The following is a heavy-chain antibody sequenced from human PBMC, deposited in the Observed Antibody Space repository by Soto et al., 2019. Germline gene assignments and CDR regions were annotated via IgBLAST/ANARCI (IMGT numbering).Heavy chain of an antibody. CDR3: VRWWNGFDY. Sequence: QVRLEESGGALVKPGGSLRLSCVGSGFIFGDYAMGWIRQAPGKGLEWISYISLSGYVTFDADSVKGRFTFSRDNAKNSIYVEMNSLTPGDTAVYYCVRWWNGFDYWGQGTLVTVSS. V-gene: IGHV3-11*01. CDR2: ISLSGYVT. J-gene: IGHJ4*02. CDR1: GFIFGDYA. D-gene: IGHD1-1*01.